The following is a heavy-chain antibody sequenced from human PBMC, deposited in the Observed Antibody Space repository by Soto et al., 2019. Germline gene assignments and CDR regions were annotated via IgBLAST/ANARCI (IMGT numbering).Heavy chain of an antibody. CDR3: ATRYSGSYYFDY. V-gene: IGHV5-51*01. Sequence: GESLKISCKASGFSPNTYWIAWVRQMPGKGLEWMGAIFPGDSDTKYSPSFEGQVTISADRSTSTAYVQWDSLRASDSARYYCATRYSGSYYFDYWGQGTLVTVSS. J-gene: IGHJ4*02. D-gene: IGHD5-12*01. CDR1: GFSPNTYW. CDR2: IFPGDSDT.